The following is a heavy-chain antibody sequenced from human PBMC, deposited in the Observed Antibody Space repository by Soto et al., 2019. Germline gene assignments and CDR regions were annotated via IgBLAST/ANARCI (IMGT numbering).Heavy chain of an antibody. V-gene: IGHV1-2*02. CDR1: GCTFTGCY. J-gene: IGHJ6*02. Sequence: ASLKVSCRASGCTFTGCYVHLLRQAPSRGREGVGWINPNSGDTYLAQRFQGRVTMNRDTSIGNAYMELSGLTPDDTAEYYCAKGGAIVAGGTRVYLYNAMDVWGHGTPVTVSS. CDR3: AKGGAIVAGGTRVYLYNAMDV. CDR2: INPNSGDT. D-gene: IGHD3-16*02.